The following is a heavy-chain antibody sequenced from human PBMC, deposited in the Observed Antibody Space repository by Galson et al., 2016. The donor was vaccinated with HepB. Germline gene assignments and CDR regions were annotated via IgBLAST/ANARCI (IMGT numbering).Heavy chain of an antibody. J-gene: IGHJ5*02. CDR1: GGSISSSDW. CDR2: IYHSGST. Sequence: SETLSLTCTVSGGSISSSDWWSWVRQPPGKGLEWIGEIYHSGSTNYNPSLKSRVTVSLDKSTNHFSLELNSVTAADTAVYYCARMVKQWLQRETPYNWFDPWGQGALVTVSS. CDR3: ARMVKQWLQRETPYNWFDP. D-gene: IGHD6-19*01. V-gene: IGHV4-4*02.